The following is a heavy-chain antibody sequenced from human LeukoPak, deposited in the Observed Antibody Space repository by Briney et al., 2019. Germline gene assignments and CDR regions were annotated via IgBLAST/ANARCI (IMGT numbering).Heavy chain of an antibody. Sequence: PGRSLRLSCVASGFTFSRHGMHWVRQAPGKGLEWVTVIWHDGSNKYYADSVKGRFTISRDNSKNTLYLQMNSLRAEDTAVYYCAKYGDYDAFDIWGQGTMVTVSS. CDR2: IWHDGSNK. CDR3: AKYGDYDAFDI. J-gene: IGHJ3*02. D-gene: IGHD4-17*01. CDR1: GFTFSRHG. V-gene: IGHV3-33*06.